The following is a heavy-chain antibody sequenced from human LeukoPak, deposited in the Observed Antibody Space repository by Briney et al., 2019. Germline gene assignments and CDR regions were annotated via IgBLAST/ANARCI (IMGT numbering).Heavy chain of an antibody. D-gene: IGHD1-26*01. CDR1: GGSISSYY. CDR3: ARGARVWELGSAFDI. CDR2: IYTSGST. Sequence: PSETLPLTCTVSGGSISSYYWSWVRQPAGKGLEWIGRIYTSGSTNYNPSLKSRVTMSVDTSKNQFSLKLSSVTAADTAVYYCARGARVWELGSAFDIWGQGTMVTVSS. J-gene: IGHJ3*02. V-gene: IGHV4-4*07.